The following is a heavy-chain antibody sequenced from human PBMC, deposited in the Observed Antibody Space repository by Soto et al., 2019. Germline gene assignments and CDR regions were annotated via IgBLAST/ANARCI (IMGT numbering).Heavy chain of an antibody. CDR3: ARDLGITMVAS. Sequence: QVQLQESGLGLVKPSETLSLTCTVSGVSISSYYWSWIRQPPGKGLEWIGFISYSGSAAYRPSLKSRVTISVDTSKNQFSLKLSSMTAADTAVYYCARDLGITMVASWGQGTLVTVSS. CDR1: GVSISSYY. V-gene: IGHV4-59*01. D-gene: IGHD3-10*01. CDR2: ISYSGSA. J-gene: IGHJ5*01.